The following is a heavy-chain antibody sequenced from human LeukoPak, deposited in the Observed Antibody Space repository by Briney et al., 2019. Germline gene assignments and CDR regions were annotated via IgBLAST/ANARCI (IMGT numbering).Heavy chain of an antibody. CDR3: AREYCSGISCYMDY. J-gene: IGHJ4*02. CDR2: ISSSGSTI. D-gene: IGHD2-2*02. V-gene: IGHV3-11*04. CDR1: GFTFSDYY. Sequence: GGSLRLSCAASGFTFSDYYMSWIRQAPGKGLEWVSYISSSGSTIYYADSVKGRSTISRDNAKNSLYLQMNSLRAEDTAVYYCAREYCSGISCYMDYWGQGTLVSVSS.